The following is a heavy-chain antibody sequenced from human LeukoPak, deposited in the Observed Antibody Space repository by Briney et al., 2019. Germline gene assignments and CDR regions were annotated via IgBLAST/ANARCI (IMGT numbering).Heavy chain of an antibody. Sequence: ASVKVSCKASGYTFTSYAMHWVRQAPGQRLEWMGWINAGNGNTKYSQEFQGRVTITRDTSASTAYMELSSLRSEDTAVYYCAKVRGIVVKNRPSWFDPWGQGTLVTVSS. CDR3: AKVRGIVVKNRPSWFDP. V-gene: IGHV1-3*03. CDR1: GYTFTSYA. CDR2: INAGNGNT. J-gene: IGHJ5*02. D-gene: IGHD3-22*01.